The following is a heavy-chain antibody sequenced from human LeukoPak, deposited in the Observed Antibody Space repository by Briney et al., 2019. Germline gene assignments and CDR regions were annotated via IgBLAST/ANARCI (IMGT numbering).Heavy chain of an antibody. V-gene: IGHV1-24*01. J-gene: IGHJ4*02. CDR2: FDPEDGET. CDR3: ASGPTYYYDSSGL. Sequence: APVKVSCKVSGYTLTELSMHWVRQAPGKGLEWMGGFDPEDGETIYAQKFQGRVTMTEDTSTDTAYMELSSLRSEGTAVYYCASGPTYYYDSSGLWGQGTLVTVSS. D-gene: IGHD3-22*01. CDR1: GYTLTELS.